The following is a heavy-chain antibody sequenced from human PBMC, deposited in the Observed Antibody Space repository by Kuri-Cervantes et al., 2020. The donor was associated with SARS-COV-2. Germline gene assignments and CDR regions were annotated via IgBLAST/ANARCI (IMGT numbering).Heavy chain of an antibody. CDR2: ISYDGNNK. D-gene: IGHD3-22*01. CDR3: ARETLGPYYYDSSGYQNDAFDI. V-gene: IGHV3-30*03. CDR1: GFKFSRTD. Sequence: GESLKISCAASGFKFSRTDMHWVRQAPGKGLEWVAFISYDGNNKKCIASGKGRFTISRDNAKNSLYLQMNSLRDEDTAVYYCARETLGPYYYDSSGYQNDAFDIWGQGTMVTVSS. J-gene: IGHJ3*02.